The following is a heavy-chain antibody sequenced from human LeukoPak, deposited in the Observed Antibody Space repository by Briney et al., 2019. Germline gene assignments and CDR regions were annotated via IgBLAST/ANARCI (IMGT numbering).Heavy chain of an antibody. D-gene: IGHD6-6*01. CDR2: INPGDSAT. J-gene: IGHJ4*02. CDR1: GYNFPNYW. V-gene: IGHV5-51*01. CDR3: ARPPGGTSSVLAY. Sequence: GESLKISCKGSGYNFPNYWIGWVRQMPGTGLEWMGFINPGDSATIYSPSFQGQVTMSADKSISTAFLQWTSLKASDTATYYCARPPGGTSSVLAYWGQGTSVSVSS.